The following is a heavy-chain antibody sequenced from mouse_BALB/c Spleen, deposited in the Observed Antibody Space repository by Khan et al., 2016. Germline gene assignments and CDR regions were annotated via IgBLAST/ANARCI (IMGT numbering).Heavy chain of an antibody. J-gene: IGHJ1*01. CDR3: ARNLNWYFDV. V-gene: IGHV5-4*02. CDR1: GFTFSDYY. CDR2: ISDGGSYT. Sequence: EVELVESGGGLVKPGGSLKLSCAASGFTFSDYYMYWVRQTPEKRLEWVATISDGGSYTSYPDSVKGRFTISRENAKNNLYLQMSSLKSEDTAMYYCARNLNWYFDVWGAGTTVTVSS.